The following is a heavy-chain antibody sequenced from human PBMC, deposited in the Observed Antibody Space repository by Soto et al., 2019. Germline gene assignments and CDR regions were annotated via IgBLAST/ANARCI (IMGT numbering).Heavy chain of an antibody. J-gene: IGHJ6*02. CDR1: GFTVSDYS. V-gene: IGHV3-72*01. D-gene: IGHD7-27*01. CDR2: TRNKANSYTT. CDR3: TRGAGEHQKLEGYYYGLDV. Sequence: GGSLRLSCTASGFTVSDYSVNWVRQAPGKGLEWVGRTRNKANSYTTEYAASVKGRFTISRDDSENSLYLQMNSLKTDDTAVYYCTRGAGEHQKLEGYYYGLDVWGLGTTVTVSS.